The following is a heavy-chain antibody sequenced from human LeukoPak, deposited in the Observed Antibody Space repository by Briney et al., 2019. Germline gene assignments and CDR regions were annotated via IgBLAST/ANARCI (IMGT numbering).Heavy chain of an antibody. V-gene: IGHV1-69*05. CDR2: IIPIFGTA. CDR1: GCTFSIYA. D-gene: IGHD6-13*01. Sequence: SVKVSCKASGCTFSIYAISWVRQAPGPGLEWMGRIIPIFGTANYEQEFQGRVTITKDESTSTAYMELSSLRSEDTAVYYCARRAAAGSWYFDYWGQGTLVTVSS. CDR3: ARRAAAGSWYFDY. J-gene: IGHJ4*02.